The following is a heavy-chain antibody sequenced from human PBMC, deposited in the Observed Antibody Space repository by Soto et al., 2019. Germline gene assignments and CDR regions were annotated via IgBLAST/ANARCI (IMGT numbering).Heavy chain of an antibody. CDR2: IYYSGST. Sequence: PSLILSLTCPVSGGCSSSRSYYRGWIRQPPGKGLEWIGSIYYSGSTYYNPSLKSRVTISVDTSKNQFSLKLSSVTAADTAVYYCARSLFDYGGNSGWYFDYWGQGTLVTVSS. CDR1: GGCSSSRSYY. J-gene: IGHJ4*02. V-gene: IGHV4-39*01. D-gene: IGHD4-17*01. CDR3: ARSLFDYGGNSGWYFDY.